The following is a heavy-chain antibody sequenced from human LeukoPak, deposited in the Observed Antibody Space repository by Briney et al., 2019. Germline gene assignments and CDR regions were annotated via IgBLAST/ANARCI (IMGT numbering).Heavy chain of an antibody. Sequence: SETLSLTCTVSGGSISSYYWSWIRQPPGKGLEWSGYIYYSGSTNYNPSLKSRVTISVDTSKNQFSLKLSSVTAADTAVYYCARSYSSSWRYYYYGMDVWGQGTTVTVSS. V-gene: IGHV4-59*01. CDR2: IYYSGST. D-gene: IGHD6-13*01. CDR1: GGSISSYY. CDR3: ARSYSSSWRYYYYGMDV. J-gene: IGHJ6*02.